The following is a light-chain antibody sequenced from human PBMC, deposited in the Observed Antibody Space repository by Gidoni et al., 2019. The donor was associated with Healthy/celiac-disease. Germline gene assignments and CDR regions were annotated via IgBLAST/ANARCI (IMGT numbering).Light chain of an antibody. CDR1: QSVSSY. J-gene: IGKJ4*01. CDR3: QQRRNWPPRLT. CDR2: DAS. Sequence: EIMLTQSPATLSLSPGERPTLSCRASQSVSSYLAWYHNKPGQAPRPLIYDASTRATGIPVRFSGSGSGTDFTLTISILEPEDFAVYSCQQRRNWPPRLTFGGGTKVEIK. V-gene: IGKV3-11*01.